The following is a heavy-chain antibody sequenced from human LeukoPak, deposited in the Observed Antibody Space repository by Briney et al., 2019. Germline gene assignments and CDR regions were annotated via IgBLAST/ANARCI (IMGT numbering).Heavy chain of an antibody. CDR3: ARDDIVATTENTYYYKDV. D-gene: IGHD5-12*01. CDR2: INPNSGGT. Sequence: GASVKVSCKASGYTFTGYYMHWVRQAPGQGLEWMGWINPNSGGTNYAQKFQGRVTMTRDTSISTAYMELSRLRSDDTAVYYCARDDIVATTENTYYYKDVWGKGTTVTVSS. J-gene: IGHJ6*03. CDR1: GYTFTGYY. V-gene: IGHV1-2*02.